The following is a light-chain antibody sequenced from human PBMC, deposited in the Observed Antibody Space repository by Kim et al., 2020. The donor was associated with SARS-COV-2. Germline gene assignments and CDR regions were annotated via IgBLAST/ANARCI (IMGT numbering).Light chain of an antibody. V-gene: IGLV1-51*01. CDR2: DNS. CDR1: RSNIGTHY. CDR3: ATWDSSLSALV. J-gene: IGLJ3*02. Sequence: GQQGTISASGTRSNIGTHYIPWYQHPPGPVPTRLMYDNSKRPSGIPDRFSGSKSGTSASLGITGPQTGDEADYYCATWDSSLSALVFGGGTKVTVL.